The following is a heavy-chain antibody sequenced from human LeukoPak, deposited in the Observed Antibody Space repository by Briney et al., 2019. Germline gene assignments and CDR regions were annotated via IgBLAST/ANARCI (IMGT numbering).Heavy chain of an antibody. CDR2: IYPGGSDT. Sequence: GESLKISCKGSGYSFTCYWIGWVRQMPGKGLEWMGIIYPGGSDTRYSPSFQGQVTISADKSISTAYLQWSSLKASDTAMYYCARLPILTTGYSYGISYYFDYWGQGTLVTVSS. J-gene: IGHJ4*02. D-gene: IGHD3-9*01. V-gene: IGHV5-51*01. CDR1: GYSFTCYW. CDR3: ARLPILTTGYSYGISYYFDY.